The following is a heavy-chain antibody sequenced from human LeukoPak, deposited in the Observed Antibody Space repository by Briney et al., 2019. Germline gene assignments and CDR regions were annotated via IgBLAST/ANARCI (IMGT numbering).Heavy chain of an antibody. V-gene: IGHV4-30-2*01. CDR3: ARETTGWYRALDS. J-gene: IGHJ4*02. Sequence: SETLSLTCAVSGGSIGSGGYTWSWIRQPPGKGLERIGYFYHSGSTHYNPSLKSRVTISVDRSENRISLKLRSVSAADTAVYYCARETTGWYRALDSWGQGTLVTVSS. D-gene: IGHD6-19*01. CDR2: FYHSGST. CDR1: GGSIGSGGYT.